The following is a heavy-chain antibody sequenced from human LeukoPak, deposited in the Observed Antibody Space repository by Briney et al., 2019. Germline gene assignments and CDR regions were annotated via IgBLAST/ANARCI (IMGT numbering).Heavy chain of an antibody. J-gene: IGHJ3*02. D-gene: IGHD3-3*01. V-gene: IGHV3-74*01. Sequence: GGSLRLSCADSGFTFSSNWMHWVRQAPGKGPMWVSRINGDGSSISYADSVKGRFTISRDNSKNTLYLQMNSLRAEDTAVYYCARPWAYDFWSGSTRAFDIWGQGTMVTVSS. CDR3: ARPWAYDFWSGSTRAFDI. CDR2: INGDGSSI. CDR1: GFTFSSNW.